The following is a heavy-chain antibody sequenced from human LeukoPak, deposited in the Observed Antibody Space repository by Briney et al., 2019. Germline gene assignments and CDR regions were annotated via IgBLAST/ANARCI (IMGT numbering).Heavy chain of an antibody. CDR2: IYPGDSDT. V-gene: IGHV5-51*01. CDR3: ARQSGSYRYAGIDY. CDR1: GYSFTTYW. J-gene: IGHJ4*02. Sequence: GESLKISCNGSGYSFTTYWIGWVRQMPGKGLEWMGIIYPGDSDTRYSPSFQGQVTISADKSISTAYSQWSSLKASDTATYYCARQSGSYRYAGIDYWGQGTLVIVSS. D-gene: IGHD3-16*02.